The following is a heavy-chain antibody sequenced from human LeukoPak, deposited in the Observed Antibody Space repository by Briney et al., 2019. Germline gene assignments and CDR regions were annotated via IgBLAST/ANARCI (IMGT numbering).Heavy chain of an antibody. J-gene: IGHJ4*02. CDR1: GDSMTSFH. D-gene: IGHD5-18*01. CDR2: VHYSGST. V-gene: IGHV4-59*01. CDR3: AGGGYKYGPDY. Sequence: SETLSLTCAVSGDSMTSFHWSWIRQPPGKGLEWIGYVHYSGSTNYNPSLKSRVTISVDTSKNQFSLKLKSVTATDTAVYYCAGGGYKYGPDYWGQGTLVTVAS.